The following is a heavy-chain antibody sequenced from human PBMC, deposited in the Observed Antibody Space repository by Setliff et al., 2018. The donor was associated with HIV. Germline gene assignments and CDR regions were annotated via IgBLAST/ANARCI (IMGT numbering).Heavy chain of an antibody. CDR1: GDSVSGYY. CDR2: VHSSATS. CDR3: ARDRIEGIAETPPDVFDI. V-gene: IGHV4-4*07. J-gene: IGHJ3*02. Sequence: SETLSLTCAVSGDSVSGYYWSWIRQSAGRGLEWIGRVHSSATSNYNPSLKGRVAMSVDTAKNQFSLKLTSVSAADTAVYFCARDRIEGIAETPPDVFDIWGRGTMVTVSS. D-gene: IGHD6-13*01.